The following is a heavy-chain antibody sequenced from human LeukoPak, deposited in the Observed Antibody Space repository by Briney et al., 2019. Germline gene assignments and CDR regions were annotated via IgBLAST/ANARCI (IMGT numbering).Heavy chain of an antibody. CDR1: GGSFSGYY. Sequence: SETLSLTCAVYGGSFSGYYWSWIRQPPGKGLEWIGEINHSGSTNYNPSLKSRVTISVDTSKNQFSLKLSSVTAADTAVYYCARGRIVVVPAAPFDYWGQGTLVTVSS. D-gene: IGHD2-2*01. V-gene: IGHV4-34*01. J-gene: IGHJ4*02. CDR2: INHSGST. CDR3: ARGRIVVVPAAPFDY.